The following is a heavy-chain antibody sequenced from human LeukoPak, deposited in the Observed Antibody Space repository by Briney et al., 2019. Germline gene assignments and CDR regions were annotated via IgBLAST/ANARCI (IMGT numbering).Heavy chain of an antibody. D-gene: IGHD2-15*01. Sequence: SETLSLTCTVSGDSINDHYWSWIRQPPGEGLEWIAYIYSGVSTNYNPYLKSRVSISIDTSKSQFSLKLTYVPAAEAGVYYCARQRCSGGSCYRVDQLYYMDLWGKGTRVPVS. V-gene: IGHV4-4*09. CDR2: IYSGVST. J-gene: IGHJ6*03. CDR3: ARQRCSGGSCYRVDQLYYMDL. CDR1: GDSINDHY.